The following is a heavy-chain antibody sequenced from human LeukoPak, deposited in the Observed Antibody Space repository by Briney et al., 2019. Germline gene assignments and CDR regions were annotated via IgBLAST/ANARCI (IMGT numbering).Heavy chain of an antibody. CDR1: GRSFSGYY. V-gene: IGHV4-34*01. Sequence: SETLSLTCAVYGRSFSGYYWSWIRQSPGKGLEWIGEIKHSGSTTYNPSLKSRVTISVDTSKNQFSLRLSSVTAADTAVYYCARQRLLWFGELSSPHYFDYWGHGILVTVSS. D-gene: IGHD3-10*01. CDR3: ARQRLLWFGELSSPHYFDY. J-gene: IGHJ4*01. CDR2: IKHSGST.